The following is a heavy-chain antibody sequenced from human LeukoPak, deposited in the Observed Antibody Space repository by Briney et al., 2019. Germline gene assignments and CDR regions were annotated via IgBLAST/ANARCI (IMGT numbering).Heavy chain of an antibody. Sequence: GGSLRLSCAASGLSVRSNSMTWVRQAPGKGLEWVAVISYDGSNKYYADSVKGRFTISRDNSKNTLYLQMNSLRAEDTAVYYCATSSGWYRGGYFDYWGQGTLVTVSS. D-gene: IGHD6-19*01. CDR2: ISYDGSNK. J-gene: IGHJ4*02. CDR1: GLSVRSNS. CDR3: ATSSGWYRGGYFDY. V-gene: IGHV3-30*04.